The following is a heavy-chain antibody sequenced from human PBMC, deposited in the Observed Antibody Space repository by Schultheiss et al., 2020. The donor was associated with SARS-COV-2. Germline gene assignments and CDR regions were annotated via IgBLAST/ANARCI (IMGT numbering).Heavy chain of an antibody. V-gene: IGHV4-30-2*01. D-gene: IGHD2-2*01. J-gene: IGHJ3*02. CDR1: GGSISSGGYS. Sequence: SETLSLTCAVSGGSISSGGYSWSWIRQPPGKGLEWIGYIYHSGSTNYNPSLKSRVTISVDTSKNQFSLKLSSVTAADTAVYYCARSIVVVPAARFDAFDIWGQGTMVTVSS. CDR3: ARSIVVVPAARFDAFDI. CDR2: IYHSGST.